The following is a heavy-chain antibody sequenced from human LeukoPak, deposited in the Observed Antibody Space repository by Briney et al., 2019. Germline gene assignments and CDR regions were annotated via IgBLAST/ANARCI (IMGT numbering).Heavy chain of an antibody. V-gene: IGHV3-11*03. J-gene: IGHJ4*02. CDR1: GFTFSSYA. CDR3: ARHGSYFHDY. CDR2: ISSSSSYT. Sequence: GGSLRLSCAASGFTFSSYAMSWLRQAPGKGLEWVSYISSSSSYTNYADSVKGRFTISRDNAKNSLYLQMNSLRAEDTAVYYCARHGSYFHDYWGQGTLVTVSS. D-gene: IGHD1-26*01.